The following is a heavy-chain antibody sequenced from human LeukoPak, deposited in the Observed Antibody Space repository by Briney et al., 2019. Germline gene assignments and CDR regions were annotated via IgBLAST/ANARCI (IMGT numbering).Heavy chain of an antibody. CDR1: GFTFSSHS. CDR2: IRSNGGST. D-gene: IGHD2-15*01. CDR3: ARRGGGWEFDY. J-gene: IGHJ4*02. V-gene: IGHV3-64*01. Sequence: GGSLRLSCVASGFTFSSHSMHWVRQAPGKGLEYVSGIRSNGGSTYFAKSVKGRFTISRDNSKNTLDLQMGSLRAEDMAVYYCARRGGGWEFDYWGQGTLVTVSS.